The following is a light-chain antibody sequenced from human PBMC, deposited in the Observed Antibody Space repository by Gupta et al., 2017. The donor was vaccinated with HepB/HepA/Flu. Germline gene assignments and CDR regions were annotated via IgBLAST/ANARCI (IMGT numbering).Light chain of an antibody. Sequence: AIQMTQSPPSLSASVGDRVTITCRASQDISEELGWYQQKPGEAPKLLIYSAYTLQSGVPSRFSGSGSGINFTLTISSLQPEDTATYYCLQDYSYPRTFGQGTKLEIK. V-gene: IGKV1-6*01. CDR1: QDISEE. CDR3: LQDYSYPRT. CDR2: SAY. J-gene: IGKJ2*02.